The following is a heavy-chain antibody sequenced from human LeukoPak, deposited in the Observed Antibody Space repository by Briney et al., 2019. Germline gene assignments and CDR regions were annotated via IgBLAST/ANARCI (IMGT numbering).Heavy chain of an antibody. CDR2: FDPEDGET. CDR1: GYTLTELS. V-gene: IGHV1-24*01. CDR3: ATPAPNRDLYYYGSGSYLPLDY. J-gene: IGHJ4*02. D-gene: IGHD3-10*01. Sequence: ASVKVSCKVSGYTLTELSMHWVRQAPGKGLEWMGGFDPEDGETIYAQKFQGRVTMTEDTSTDTAYMELSSLRSEDTAVYYCATPAPNRDLYYYGSGSYLPLDYWGQGTLVTVSS.